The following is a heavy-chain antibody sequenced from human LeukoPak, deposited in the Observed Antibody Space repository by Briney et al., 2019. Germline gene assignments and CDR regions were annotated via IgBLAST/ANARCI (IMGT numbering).Heavy chain of an antibody. V-gene: IGHV3-66*01. D-gene: IGHD3-10*01. Sequence: GGSLRLSCAASEFSVGSNYMTWVRQAPGKGLEWVSLIYSGGSTYYADSVKGRFTISRDNSKNTLYLQMNSLRAEDTAVYYCAKDPLWFGELGLDYWGQGTLVTVSS. CDR1: EFSVGSNY. J-gene: IGHJ4*02. CDR2: IYSGGST. CDR3: AKDPLWFGELGLDY.